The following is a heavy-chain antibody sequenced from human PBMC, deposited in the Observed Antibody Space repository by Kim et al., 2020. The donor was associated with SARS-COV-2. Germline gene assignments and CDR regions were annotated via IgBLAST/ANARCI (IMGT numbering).Heavy chain of an antibody. V-gene: IGHV3-72*01. CDR3: ARDETGSYKN. D-gene: IGHD1-26*01. Sequence: IDNAAAVKRGITISRDDSENSLYLQMNSLKTEDTAVYYCARDETGSYKNWGQGTLVTVSS. CDR2: I. J-gene: IGHJ4*02.